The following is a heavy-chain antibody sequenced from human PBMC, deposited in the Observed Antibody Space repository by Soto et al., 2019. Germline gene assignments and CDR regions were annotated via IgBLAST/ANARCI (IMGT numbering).Heavy chain of an antibody. V-gene: IGHV4-34*01. CDR2: INHSGST. CDR3: ARGGSGWYGHYYGMDV. Sequence: SETLSLTCAVYGGSFSGYYWSWIRQPPGKGLEWIGEINHSGSTNYNPSLKSRVTISVDTSKNQFSLKLGSVTAADTAVYYCARGGSGWYGHYYGMDVWGQGTTVTVSS. CDR1: GGSFSGYY. J-gene: IGHJ6*02. D-gene: IGHD6-19*01.